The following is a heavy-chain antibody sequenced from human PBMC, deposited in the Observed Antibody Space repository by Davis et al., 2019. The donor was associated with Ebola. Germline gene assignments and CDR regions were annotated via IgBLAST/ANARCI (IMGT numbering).Heavy chain of an antibody. J-gene: IGHJ2*01. V-gene: IGHV3-23*01. CDR1: GFTFSSYA. D-gene: IGHD6-6*01. CDR3: ARLSGLFSSSSGALYFDL. Sequence: GGSLRLSCAASGFTFSSYAMSWVRQAPGKGLEWVSVNSASGSTYYADSVKGRFTISRDNSKNTLYLQMNSLRAEDTAVYFCARLSGLFSSSSGALYFDLWGRGTLVTVSS. CDR2: NSASGST.